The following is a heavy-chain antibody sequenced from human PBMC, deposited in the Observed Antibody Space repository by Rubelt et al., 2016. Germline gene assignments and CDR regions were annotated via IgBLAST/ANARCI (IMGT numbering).Heavy chain of an antibody. CDR2: MNPNSGNT. Sequence: QVQLVQSGAEVKKPGASVKVSCKASGYTFTSYDINWLRQATGQGLEWMGWMNPNSGNTGYALKFHGGVTMTRNTSISTAYMELGSLRSEDTAVYYCARGRRTYYYYGMDVWGQGTTVTVSS. V-gene: IGHV1-8*01. J-gene: IGHJ6*02. CDR3: ARGRRTYYYYGMDV. CDR1: GYTFTSYD.